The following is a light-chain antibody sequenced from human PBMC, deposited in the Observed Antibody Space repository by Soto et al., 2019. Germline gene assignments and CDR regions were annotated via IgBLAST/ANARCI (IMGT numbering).Light chain of an antibody. CDR2: DAS. CDR1: QSVSRY. CDR3: QQRSNWPPYT. V-gene: IGKV3-11*01. Sequence: EILLTQSPATLSLSPGERATLSCRASQSVSRYLAWYQKNPGQAPRLLIYDASNRATGIPARFSGSGSGTDFTLTISSLEPEDFAVYYCQQRSNWPPYTFGQGTKLEIK. J-gene: IGKJ2*01.